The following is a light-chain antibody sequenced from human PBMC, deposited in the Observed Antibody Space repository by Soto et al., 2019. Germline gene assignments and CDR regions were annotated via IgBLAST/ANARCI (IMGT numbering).Light chain of an antibody. CDR2: DAS. CDR3: QQRSNWPRVT. CDR1: QSVSSY. V-gene: IGKV3-11*01. J-gene: IGKJ4*01. Sequence: EIVLTQSPATLSLSPGERATLSCRASQSVSSYLAWYQQKPGQAPRLLIYDASNRATGTPARFSGSGSGTDFTLTISSLEPEDFAVYYCQQRSNWPRVTFGGGTKVDIK.